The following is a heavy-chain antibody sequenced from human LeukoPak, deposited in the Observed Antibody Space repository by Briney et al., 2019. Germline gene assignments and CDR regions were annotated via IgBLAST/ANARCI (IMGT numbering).Heavy chain of an antibody. CDR2: IYPGDSDT. CDR3: ARRTRAGYSSYWYYFDF. J-gene: IGHJ4*02. D-gene: IGHD6-13*01. CDR1: GYNFTNYW. Sequence: GESLKISCKGSGYNFTNYWIGWVRQMPGKGLEWMGIIYPGDSDTRYSPSFQGQVTISVDKSISTAYLQRRSLKASDTAMYYCARRTRAGYSSYWYYFDFWGQGTLVTVSS. V-gene: IGHV5-51*01.